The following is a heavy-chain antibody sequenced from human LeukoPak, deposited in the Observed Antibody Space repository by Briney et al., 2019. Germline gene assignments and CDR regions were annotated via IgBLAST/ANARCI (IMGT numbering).Heavy chain of an antibody. V-gene: IGHV1-2*02. CDR3: ARYGVITGGDS. D-gene: IGHD7-27*01. CDR2: INPSSGGT. CDR1: GYTFTAYY. J-gene: IGHJ5*01. Sequence: ASVKVSCKASGYTFTAYYLHWVRQAPGQGLEWMGWINPSSGGTNYAQKFLGRVTMTRDTSISTAYMELSSLRSDDTAMYYCARYGVITGGDSWGQGTLVTVSS.